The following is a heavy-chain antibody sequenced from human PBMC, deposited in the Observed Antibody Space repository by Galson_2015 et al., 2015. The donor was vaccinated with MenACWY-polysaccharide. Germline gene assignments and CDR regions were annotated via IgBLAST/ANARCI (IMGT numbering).Heavy chain of an antibody. CDR2: ISGSAYST. CDR1: GFTFSNYA. J-gene: IGHJ5*02. V-gene: IGHV3-23*01. CDR3: VKDQSSTSYGNWFDP. D-gene: IGHD2-2*01. Sequence: SLRLSCAASGFTFSNYAMSWVRQAPGKGLQWVSTISGSAYSTFYADSVKGRFTISRDNSKNTLFLQMNGLRAEDTALYYCVKDQSSTSYGNWFDPWGQGTLVIVSS.